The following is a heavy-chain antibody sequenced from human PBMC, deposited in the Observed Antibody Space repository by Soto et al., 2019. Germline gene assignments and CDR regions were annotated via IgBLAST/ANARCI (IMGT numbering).Heavy chain of an antibody. J-gene: IGHJ4*02. D-gene: IGHD3-22*01. CDR1: GGSISSYY. CDR3: ARGPAYYGSPLGSDY. Sequence: SETLSLTCTVSGGSISSYYWSWIRQPPGKGLEWIGYIYDSGSTTYNPSLKSRVTISVDTSKNQFSLKLSSVTAADTAVYYCARGPAYYGSPLGSDYWGRGTLVAVSS. CDR2: IYDSGST. V-gene: IGHV4-59*01.